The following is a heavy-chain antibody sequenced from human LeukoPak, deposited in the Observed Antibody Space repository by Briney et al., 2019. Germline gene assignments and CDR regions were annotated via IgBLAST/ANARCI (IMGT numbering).Heavy chain of an antibody. D-gene: IGHD6-13*01. CDR1: GGSISSYY. V-gene: IGHV4-59*08. J-gene: IGHJ4*02. CDR3: ASSGGLVAAADFDH. CDR2: IYYSGST. Sequence: SETLSLTCTVSGGSISSYYWSWIRQPPGKGLEWIGYIYYSGSTNYNPSLKSRVTISVDTSKNQFSLKLSSVTAADTAVYYCASSGGLVAAADFDHWGQGTLVTVSS.